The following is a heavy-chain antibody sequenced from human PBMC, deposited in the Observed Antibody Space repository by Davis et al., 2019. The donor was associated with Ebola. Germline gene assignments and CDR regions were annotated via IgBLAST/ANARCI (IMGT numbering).Heavy chain of an antibody. CDR2: IYYSGIT. CDR1: GGSIISSSSY. CDR3: ARGGRTADY. Sequence: SETLSLTCTASGGSIISSSSYWGWIRQPPRKGLEWIGSIYYSGITYYNPSLKSRVTISVDTSKNQFSLKLRSVTAADTAVYYCARGGRTADYWGQGTLVTVSS. V-gene: IGHV4-39*01. J-gene: IGHJ4*02. D-gene: IGHD3-16*01.